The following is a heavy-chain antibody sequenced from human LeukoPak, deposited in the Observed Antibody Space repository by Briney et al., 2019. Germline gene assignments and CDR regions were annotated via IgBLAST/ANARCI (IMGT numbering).Heavy chain of an antibody. CDR2: IYHSGST. CDR1: GYSISSGYY. J-gene: IGHJ5*02. Sequence: SSETLSLTCTVSGYSISSGYYWGWIRQPPGKGLEWIGSIYHSGSTYYNPSLKSRVTISVDTSKNQFSLKLSSVTAADTAVYYCARLGYSGYDYGLRRWFDPWGQGTLVTVSS. V-gene: IGHV4-38-2*02. D-gene: IGHD5-12*01. CDR3: ARLGYSGYDYGLRRWFDP.